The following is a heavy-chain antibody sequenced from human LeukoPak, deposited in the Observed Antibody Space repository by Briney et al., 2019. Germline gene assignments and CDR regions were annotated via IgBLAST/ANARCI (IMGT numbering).Heavy chain of an antibody. CDR1: GFTFSSYA. D-gene: IGHD3-9*01. CDR2: ISGSGGST. CDR3: AKAVNFDWLPNDY. V-gene: IGHV3-23*01. J-gene: IGHJ4*02. Sequence: PGGSLRLSCAASGFTFSSYAMSWVRQAPGKGLEWVSAISGSGGSTYYADSMKGRFTISRDNSKNTLYLQLNSLRAEDTAVYYCAKAVNFDWLPNDYWGQGALVTVSS.